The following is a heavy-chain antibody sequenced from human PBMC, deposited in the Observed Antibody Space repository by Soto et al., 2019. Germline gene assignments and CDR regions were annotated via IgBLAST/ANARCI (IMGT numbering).Heavy chain of an antibody. V-gene: IGHV4-4*02. D-gene: IGHD3-10*01. J-gene: IGHJ6*02. CDR3: ARRGLGELLRGYYGMDV. Sequence: PSETLSLTCAVSGGSISSSNWWSWVRQPPGKGLEWIGEIYHSGSTNYNPSLKSRVTISVDKSKNQFSLKLSSVTAADTAVYYCARRGLGELLRGYYGMDVWGQGTTVTVSS. CDR2: IYHSGST. CDR1: GGSISSSNW.